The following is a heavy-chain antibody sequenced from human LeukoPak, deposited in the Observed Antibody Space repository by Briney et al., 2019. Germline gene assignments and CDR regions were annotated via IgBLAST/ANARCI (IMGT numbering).Heavy chain of an antibody. Sequence: SETLSLTCTVSGGSISSGGYYWSWIRQHPGKGLEWIGYIYYSGSTYYNPSLKSRVTISVDTSKNQFSLKLSSVTAADTAVYYCASDLAAPHAFDIWGQGTMVTVSS. J-gene: IGHJ3*02. D-gene: IGHD6-13*01. CDR1: GGSISSGGYY. CDR3: ASDLAAPHAFDI. CDR2: IYYSGST. V-gene: IGHV4-31*03.